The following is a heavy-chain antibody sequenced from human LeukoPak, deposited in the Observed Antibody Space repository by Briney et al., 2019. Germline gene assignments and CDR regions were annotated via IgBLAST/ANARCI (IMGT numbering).Heavy chain of an antibody. V-gene: IGHV1-8*01. CDR1: GYTFTSCD. D-gene: IGHD4-17*01. CDR3: ASLGGGSTVTTYLNY. J-gene: IGHJ4*02. CDR2: MNPNSGNT. Sequence: ASVKVSCKASGYTFTSCDINWVRPATGQGREWMGWMNPNSGNTGYAQKFQGRVTMTRNTSISTAYMELSSLRSEDTAVYYCASLGGGSTVTTYLNYWGQGTLVTVSS.